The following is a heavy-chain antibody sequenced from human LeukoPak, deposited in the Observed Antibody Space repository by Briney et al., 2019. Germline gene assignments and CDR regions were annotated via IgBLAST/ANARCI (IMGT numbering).Heavy chain of an antibody. V-gene: IGHV4-30-4*01. Sequence: SETLSRTCTVSGGSISSGDYYWSWIRQPPGKGLEWIGYIYYSGSTYYNPSLKSRVTISVDTSKNQFSLKLSSVTAADTAVYYCAREGSSGSFDYWGQGTLVTVSS. J-gene: IGHJ4*02. CDR1: GGSISSGDYY. CDR3: AREGSSGSFDY. CDR2: IYYSGST. D-gene: IGHD3-10*01.